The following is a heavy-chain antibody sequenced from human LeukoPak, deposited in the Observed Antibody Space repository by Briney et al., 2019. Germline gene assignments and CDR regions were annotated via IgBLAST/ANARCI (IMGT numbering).Heavy chain of an antibody. Sequence: SETRSLTCTVSGGSISSYYWSWIRQPPGKGLEWIGYIYYTGSTDYNPSLKSRVTISVDTSKNQFSLKLTSVTAPDTAVYYCARHISGNYGGYFDYWGQGTLVAVSS. V-gene: IGHV4-59*08. CDR1: GGSISSYY. J-gene: IGHJ4*02. CDR3: ARHISGNYGGYFDY. CDR2: IYYTGST. D-gene: IGHD1-26*01.